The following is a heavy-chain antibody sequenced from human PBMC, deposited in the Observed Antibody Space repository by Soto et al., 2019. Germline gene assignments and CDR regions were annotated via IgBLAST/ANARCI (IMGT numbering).Heavy chain of an antibody. CDR2: IGTSGKTI. CDR1: GFTFSRYE. CDR3: ARDPAIYSGNFDYGLDV. D-gene: IGHD4-4*01. J-gene: IGHJ6*02. Sequence: EVQLVESGGGLVQAGGSLRLFCAVSGFTFSRYEMNWVRQAPGKGLEWVSYIGTSGKTIYYADSVRGRFTISRDNAKNSLYLKMNSLRAEDTAVYYCARDPAIYSGNFDYGLDVWGQGTTVTVSS. V-gene: IGHV3-48*03.